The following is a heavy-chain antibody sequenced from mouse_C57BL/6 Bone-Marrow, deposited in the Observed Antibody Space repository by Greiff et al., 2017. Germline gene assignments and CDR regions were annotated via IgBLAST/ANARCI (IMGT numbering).Heavy chain of an antibody. J-gene: IGHJ3*01. D-gene: IGHD1-1*01. CDR2: ILPGSGST. Sequence: QVQPQQSGAELMKPGASVKLSCKATGYTFTGYWIEWVKQRPGHGLEWIGEILPGSGSTNNNEKFKGKATFTADTSSNTAYMQLSSLTTEDSAIYYCARKGTYYYGSSYAWFAYWGQGTLVTVSA. CDR1: GYTFTGYW. V-gene: IGHV1-9*01. CDR3: ARKGTYYYGSSYAWFAY.